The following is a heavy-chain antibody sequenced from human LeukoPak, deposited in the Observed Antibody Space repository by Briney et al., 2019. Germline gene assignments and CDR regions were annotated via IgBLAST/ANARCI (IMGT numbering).Heavy chain of an antibody. CDR1: GGTFSSYT. Sequence: ASVKVSCKASGGTFSSYTISWVRQAPGQGLEWMGGIIPIFGTANYAQKFQGRVTITADESTSTAYMELSSLRSEDTAVYYCARDSSGYYNRVRAFDIWGQGTMVTVSS. D-gene: IGHD3-22*01. V-gene: IGHV1-69*13. J-gene: IGHJ3*02. CDR2: IIPIFGTA. CDR3: ARDSSGYYNRVRAFDI.